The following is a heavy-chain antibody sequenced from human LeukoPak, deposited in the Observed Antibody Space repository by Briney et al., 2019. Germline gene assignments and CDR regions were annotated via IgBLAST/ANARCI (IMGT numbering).Heavy chain of an antibody. J-gene: IGHJ5*02. CDR3: ARRSDYSNYEWFDP. D-gene: IGHD4-11*01. V-gene: IGHV4-59*08. Sequence: SETLSLTCTVSGGSISSYYWGWIRQPPGKGLEWIGYIYYSGSTNYNPSLKSRVTISVDTSKNQFSLKLSSVTAADTAVYYCARRSDYSNYEWFDPWGQGTLVTVSS. CDR1: GGSISSYY. CDR2: IYYSGST.